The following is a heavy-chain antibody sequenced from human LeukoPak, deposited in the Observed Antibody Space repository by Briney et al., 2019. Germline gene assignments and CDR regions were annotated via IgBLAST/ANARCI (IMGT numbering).Heavy chain of an antibody. J-gene: IGHJ4*02. V-gene: IGHV4-61*03. D-gene: IGHD6-13*01. CDR1: GGSVSSGSSY. CDR2: ISDSGGS. CDR3: ARVPAAGTGHEY. Sequence: SETLSLTCSVSGGSVSSGSSYWSWIRQPPGEGLEWIAYISDSGGSDYNPSLRGRVTISLDTSKNHFSLRLTSVTAADTAVYYCARVPAAGTGHEYWGQGTLVTVSS.